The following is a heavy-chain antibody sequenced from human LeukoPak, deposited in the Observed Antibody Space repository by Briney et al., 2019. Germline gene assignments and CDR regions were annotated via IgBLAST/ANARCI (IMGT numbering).Heavy chain of an antibody. D-gene: IGHD6-13*01. Sequence: ASVTVSCKASGYTFTGYYMHWVRQAPGQGLEWMGWINPKNAGTNYAQKFQGRVTMTRDTSISTAYMELSRLRSDDTAVYYCARTLYIAAAPGGFDYWGQGTLVTVSS. CDR1: GYTFTGYY. V-gene: IGHV1-2*02. CDR3: ARTLYIAAAPGGFDY. CDR2: INPKNAGT. J-gene: IGHJ4*02.